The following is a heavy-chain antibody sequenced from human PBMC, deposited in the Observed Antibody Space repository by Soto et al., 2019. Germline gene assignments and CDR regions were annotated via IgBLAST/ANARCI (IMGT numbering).Heavy chain of an antibody. CDR1: GFTFSSYA. CDR2: ISYDGSNK. D-gene: IGHD3-22*01. V-gene: IGHV3-30-3*01. J-gene: IGHJ4*02. Sequence: GGSLRLSCAASGFTFSSYAMHWVRQAPGKGLEWVAVISYDGSNKYYADSVKGRFTVSRDNSKNTLYLQMNSLRAEDTAVYYCAREGAPYDSSAAGYWGQGTLVTVSS. CDR3: AREGAPYDSSAAGY.